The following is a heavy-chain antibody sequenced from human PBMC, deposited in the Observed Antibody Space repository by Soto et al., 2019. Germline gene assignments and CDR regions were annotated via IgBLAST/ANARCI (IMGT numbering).Heavy chain of an antibody. CDR1: GYTFTSYG. Sequence: GASVKVSCKTSGYTFTSYGISWVRQAPGQGLEWMGWITTDKGKTTYAQKSQGRVTMTTDTSTSTAYMELRSLRSDDTAVYYCATRSPAFDYWGQGTLVTVSS. J-gene: IGHJ4*02. CDR2: ITTDKGKT. V-gene: IGHV1-18*01. CDR3: ATRSPAFDY.